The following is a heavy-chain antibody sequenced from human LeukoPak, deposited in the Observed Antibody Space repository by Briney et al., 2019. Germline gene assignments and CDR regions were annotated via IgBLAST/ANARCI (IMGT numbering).Heavy chain of an antibody. CDR2: ISNSSSYI. D-gene: IGHD6-13*01. J-gene: IGHJ4*02. CDR3: ARVAKGIAAAGTFDY. CDR1: GFTFSSYS. V-gene: IGHV3-21*01. Sequence: KAGGSLRLSCAASGFTFSSYSMNWVRQAPGKGLEWVSSISNSSSYIYYADSVKGRFTISRDNAKNSLYLQMNSPRAEDTAVYYCARVAKGIAAAGTFDYWGQGTLVAVSS.